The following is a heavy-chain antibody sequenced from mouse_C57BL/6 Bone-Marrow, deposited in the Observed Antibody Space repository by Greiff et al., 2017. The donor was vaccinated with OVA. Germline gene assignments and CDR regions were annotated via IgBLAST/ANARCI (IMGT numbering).Heavy chain of an antibody. CDR1: GYAFSSYW. J-gene: IGHJ4*01. CDR3: AKKSGYALDY. V-gene: IGHV1-80*01. Sequence: VHLVESGAELVRPGSSVKISCKASGYAFSSYWMNWVKQRPGQGLEWIGQIYPGDGDTNSNGKFKGKATMTADKSSSTAYMQLSSLTSEDSAVYFCAKKSGYALDYWGQGTSVTVSS. CDR2: IYPGDGDT.